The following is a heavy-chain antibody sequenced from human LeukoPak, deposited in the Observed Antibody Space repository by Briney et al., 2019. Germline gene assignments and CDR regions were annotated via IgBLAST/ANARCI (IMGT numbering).Heavy chain of an antibody. CDR3: ARRGTSSSWAHFDY. D-gene: IGHD6-13*01. CDR1: GFTFSSYA. CDR2: INQDGSEI. J-gene: IGHJ4*02. Sequence: PGGSLRLSCAASGFTFSSYAMSWVRQAPGKGLEWVANINQDGSEIYYVESVQGRFTISRDNVDNSLYLQMNRLGAEDTAVYYCARRGTSSSWAHFDYWGQGALVTVSS. V-gene: IGHV3-7*05.